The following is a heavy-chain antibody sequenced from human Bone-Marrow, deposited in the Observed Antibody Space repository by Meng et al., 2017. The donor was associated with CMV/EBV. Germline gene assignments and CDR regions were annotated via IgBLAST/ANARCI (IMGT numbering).Heavy chain of an antibody. CDR1: GFTFGDYA. CDR2: IRSKAYGETT. CDR3: TPESY. Sequence: GESLKISCRASGFTFGDYAMSWVRQAPGKGLEWLGFIRSKAYGETTEYASSVKGRFTISRDDSKSIAYLQMDSLKADDTAVYYCTPESYWGQGTLVTVSS. V-gene: IGHV3-49*04. J-gene: IGHJ4*02.